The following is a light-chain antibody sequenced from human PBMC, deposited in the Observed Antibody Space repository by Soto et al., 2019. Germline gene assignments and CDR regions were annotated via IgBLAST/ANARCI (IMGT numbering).Light chain of an antibody. CDR3: AAWDDSLNAVV. CDR2: SNN. V-gene: IGLV1-44*01. Sequence: QSVLTQPPSASGTPGQRVNISGSGSSSNIGSNTVNWYQQLPGTAPKLLIYSNNQRPSGVPDRFSGSKSGTSASLAISGLQSEDEADYYCAAWDDSLNAVVFGGGTQLTVL. J-gene: IGLJ2*01. CDR1: SSNIGSNT.